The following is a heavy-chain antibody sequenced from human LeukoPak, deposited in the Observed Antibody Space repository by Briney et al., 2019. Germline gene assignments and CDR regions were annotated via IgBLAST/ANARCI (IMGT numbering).Heavy chain of an antibody. Sequence: SVKVSCKASGGTFSSYAISRVRQAPGQGLEWMGRIIPILGIANYAQKFQGRVTITADKSTSTACMELSSLRSEDTAVYYCARDGIRDGYNPNWFDPWGQGTLVTVSS. V-gene: IGHV1-69*04. CDR3: ARDGIRDGYNPNWFDP. J-gene: IGHJ5*02. D-gene: IGHD5-24*01. CDR1: GGTFSSYA. CDR2: IIPILGIA.